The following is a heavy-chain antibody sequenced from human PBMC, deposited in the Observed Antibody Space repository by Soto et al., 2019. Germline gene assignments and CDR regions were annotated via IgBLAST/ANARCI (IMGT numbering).Heavy chain of an antibody. CDR3: ASSQLYLVGGMDV. CDR1: GGPISSSNW. J-gene: IGHJ6*02. CDR2: IYHSGST. V-gene: IGHV4-4*02. D-gene: IGHD6-13*01. Sequence: SDTLYVNXVVLGGPISSSNWWSWVRKPPGKGLEWIGEIYHSGSTNYNPSLKSRVTISVDKSKNQFSLKLSSVTAADTAVYYCASSQLYLVGGMDVWGQETTVTVSS.